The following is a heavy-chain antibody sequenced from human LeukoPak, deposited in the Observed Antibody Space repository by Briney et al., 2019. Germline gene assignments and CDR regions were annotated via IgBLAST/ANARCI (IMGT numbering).Heavy chain of an antibody. V-gene: IGHV3-7*01. Sequence: PGGSLRLSCAASGFTFSSYWMSWVRQAPGKGLEWVANIKQDGSEKYYVDSVKGRFTISRDNAKNSLHLQMNSLRAEDTAVYYCAGIGSSWYSPFDYWGQGTLVTVSS. CDR2: IKQDGSEK. CDR1: GFTFSSYW. CDR3: AGIGSSWYSPFDY. J-gene: IGHJ4*02. D-gene: IGHD6-13*01.